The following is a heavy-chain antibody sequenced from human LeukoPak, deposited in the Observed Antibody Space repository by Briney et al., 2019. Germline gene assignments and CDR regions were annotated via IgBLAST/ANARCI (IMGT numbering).Heavy chain of an antibody. CDR1: GGSFSGYY. Sequence: PSKTPSLTCAVYGGSFSGYYWSWIRQPPGKGLEWIGEINHSGSTNYNPSLKSRVTISVDTSKNQFPLKLSSVTAADTAVYYCARAVGCSSTSCYLGWFDPWGQGTLVTVSS. J-gene: IGHJ5*02. CDR2: INHSGST. D-gene: IGHD2-2*01. V-gene: IGHV4-34*01. CDR3: ARAVGCSSTSCYLGWFDP.